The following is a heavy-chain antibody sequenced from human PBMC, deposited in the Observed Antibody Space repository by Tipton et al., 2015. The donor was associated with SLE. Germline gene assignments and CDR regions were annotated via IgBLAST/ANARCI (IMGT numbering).Heavy chain of an antibody. Sequence: QSGPEVKEPGDSLKIYCKASGYTFTTSWIAWGRQMPGKGLEWMGIIYPGDSDIRYSPSFQGQVTVPADKSFNTAYLQWRSLKSSDRTMYYCARGHGLDFWGQGPLVSVSS. CDR1: GYTFTTSW. J-gene: IGHJ4*02. CDR3: ARGHGLDF. CDR2: IYPGDSDI. V-gene: IGHV5-51*03.